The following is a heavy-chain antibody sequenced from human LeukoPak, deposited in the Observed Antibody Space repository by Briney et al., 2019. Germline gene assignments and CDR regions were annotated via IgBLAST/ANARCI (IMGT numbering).Heavy chain of an antibody. CDR3: ARDRISLDDRIAAAGTAPHS. J-gene: IGHJ4*02. CDR2: ISYDGSNK. CDR1: GFTFSSYA. D-gene: IGHD6-13*01. V-gene: IGHV3-30*04. Sequence: GGSLRLSCAASGFTFSSYAMHWVRQAPGKGLEWVAVISYDGSNKYYADSVKGRFTISRDNSKNTLYLQMNSLRAEDTAVYYCARDRISLDDRIAAAGTAPHSWGQGTLVTVSS.